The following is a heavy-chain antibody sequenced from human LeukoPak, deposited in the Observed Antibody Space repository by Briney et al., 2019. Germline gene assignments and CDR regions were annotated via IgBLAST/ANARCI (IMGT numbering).Heavy chain of an antibody. CDR1: EYSFTDFH. V-gene: IGHV1-46*01. CDR2: INPTSGAT. J-gene: IGHJ6*03. D-gene: IGHD4-11*01. CDR3: AREVSWTTVTTRHYFYYYMDV. Sequence: ASVKVSCKASEYSFTDFHVHWVRQAPGQGLEWVGIINPTSGATTYAQKFQGRVTMTGDMSTSTVYMELSGLGSEDTAVYYCAREVSWTTVTTRHYFYYYMDVWGKGTTVTVSS.